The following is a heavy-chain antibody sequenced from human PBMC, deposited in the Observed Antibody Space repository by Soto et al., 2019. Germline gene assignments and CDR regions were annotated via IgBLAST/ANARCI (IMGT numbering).Heavy chain of an antibody. CDR3: ARGMGYCISTSFYIYGMDF. CDR1: GYTFTSYG. V-gene: IGHV1-18*01. D-gene: IGHD2-2*02. J-gene: IGHJ6*02. CDR2: ISAYNGNT. Sequence: QVQLVQSGAEVKKPGASVKVSCKASGYTFTSYGISWVRQAPGQGLEWMGWISAYNGNTNYAQKLQGKVTMTTDTSTSTAYMGLRSLRSDDTAVYYCARGMGYCISTSFYIYGMDFWGQVTTVTVSS.